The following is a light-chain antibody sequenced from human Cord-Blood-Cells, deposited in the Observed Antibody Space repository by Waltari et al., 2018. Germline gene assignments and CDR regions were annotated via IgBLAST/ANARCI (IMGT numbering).Light chain of an antibody. J-gene: IGKJ2*01. V-gene: IGKV1-39*01. CDR2: AAS. CDR3: QQSYRTPYT. Sequence: DIQMTQSPSSLSASVGDRVTITCRASQSISSYLNWYQQKPGKAPKLLIYAASSLQSGVPSRFSGSGSGTVFTLTISSLQPEDFATYYCQQSYRTPYTFGQGTKLEIK. CDR1: QSISSY.